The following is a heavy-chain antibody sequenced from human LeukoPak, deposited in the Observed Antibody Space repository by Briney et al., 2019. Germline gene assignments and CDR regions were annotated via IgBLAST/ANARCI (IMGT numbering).Heavy chain of an antibody. D-gene: IGHD1-26*01. V-gene: IGHV4-38-2*01. CDR2: IYHSGST. Sequence: SSETLSLTXAVSRYSISSGYYWGWVRQPPGKGLEWIGSIYHSGSTYYNPSLKSRVTISVDTSKNQFSLKLTSVAAADTAVYHCMGGSYFNTFDIWGQGTMVTVSS. J-gene: IGHJ3*02. CDR3: MGGSYFNTFDI. CDR1: RYSISSGYY.